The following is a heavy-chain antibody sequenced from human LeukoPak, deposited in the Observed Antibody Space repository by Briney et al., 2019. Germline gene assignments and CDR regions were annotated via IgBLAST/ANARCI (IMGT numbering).Heavy chain of an antibody. CDR3: ARETYGAMDY. D-gene: IGHD4/OR15-4a*01. V-gene: IGHV3-74*01. CDR1: GFNFSPYW. Sequence: PGGSLRLSCAASGFNFSPYWMHWVRQTPGKGLVWVSRIKSDGSSTTYADSVKGRFTISRDNAKNTLYLQMNSLRAEDTAVYYCARETYGAMDYWSQGTLVTVSS. J-gene: IGHJ4*02. CDR2: IKSDGSST.